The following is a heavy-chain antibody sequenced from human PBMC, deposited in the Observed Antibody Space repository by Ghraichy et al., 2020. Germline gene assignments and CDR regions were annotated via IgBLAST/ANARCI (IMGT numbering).Heavy chain of an antibody. D-gene: IGHD3-3*01. CDR2: INDSGNT. Sequence: SETLPLTCAAHGGSFRGYYWSWIRQSPGKGLEWLGEINDSGNTNYNPSLKSRVTISLDTSKKQFSLNLTSVTAADTAVYYCAREGQFLEWLVLRFWSQGTLVTVSS. J-gene: IGHJ4*02. V-gene: IGHV4-34*01. CDR1: GGSFRGYY. CDR3: AREGQFLEWLVLRF.